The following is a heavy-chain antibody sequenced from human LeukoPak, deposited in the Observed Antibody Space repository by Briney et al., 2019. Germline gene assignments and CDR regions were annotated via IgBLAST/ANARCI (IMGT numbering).Heavy chain of an antibody. CDR2: IYYSGST. D-gene: IGHD3-3*01. J-gene: IGHJ6*03. V-gene: IGHV4-59*11. Sequence: SETLSLTCTVSGGSISSHYWSWIRQPPGKGLEWIGYIYYSGSTNYNPSLKSRVTISVDTSKNQFSLRLSSVTAADTAVYYCARGHFYDFWSGYLNLYYYYYMDVWGKGTTVTVSS. CDR3: ARGHFYDFWSGYLNLYYYYYMDV. CDR1: GGSISSHY.